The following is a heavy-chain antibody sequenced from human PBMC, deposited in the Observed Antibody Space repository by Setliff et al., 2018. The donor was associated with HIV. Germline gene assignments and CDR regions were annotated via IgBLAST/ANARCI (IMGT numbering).Heavy chain of an antibody. J-gene: IGHJ4*02. CDR3: ARLDCSSSSGFVDY. V-gene: IGHV4-39*01. D-gene: IGHD2-2*01. CDR2: IYYSGST. Sequence: SATLSLTCTVSGGSISSSSYYWGWIRQPPGKGLEWIGSIYYSGSTYYNPSLKSRVTISVDTSKNQFSLKLSSVTAADTAVYYCARLDCSSSSGFVDYWGQGTLVTVSS. CDR1: GGSISSSSYY.